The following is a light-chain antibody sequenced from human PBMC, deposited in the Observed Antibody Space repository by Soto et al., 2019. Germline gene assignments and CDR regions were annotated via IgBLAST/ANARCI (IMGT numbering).Light chain of an antibody. V-gene: IGKV3-15*01. CDR1: QSVNNN. CDR2: GAS. CDR3: QQYNNWPPVT. J-gene: IGKJ5*01. Sequence: ELVMTQSPATLSVSPGERATLSCRASQSVNNNLAWYQQRPGQAPTLLISGASTRAAGIPDRFSGSGSGTEFTLSISSLQSEDGAVYYCQQYNNWPPVTFGQGTRLENK.